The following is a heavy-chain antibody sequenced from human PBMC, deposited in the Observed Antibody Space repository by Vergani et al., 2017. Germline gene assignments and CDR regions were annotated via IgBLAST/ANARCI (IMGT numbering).Heavy chain of an antibody. CDR2: LTGGGGST. V-gene: IGHV3-23*01. Sequence: EVQLLESGGSLKQPRGSVRLSCAASVFTFSTYAMHWVRQAPGKGLECVSALTGGGGSTYYADSFKGRFIISRDNSRDTLYLQMNSRRPEDTATYYCVKDSGSYENCFDSWGQGTLVTVSS. CDR1: VFTFSTYA. CDR3: VKDSGSYENCFDS. J-gene: IGHJ5*01. D-gene: IGHD1-26*01.